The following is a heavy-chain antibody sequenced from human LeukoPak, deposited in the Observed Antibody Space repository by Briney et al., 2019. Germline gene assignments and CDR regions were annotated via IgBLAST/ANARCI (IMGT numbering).Heavy chain of an antibody. Sequence: SVKVSCKAPGFTFTSSAVQWVRQARGQRLEWIGWIVVGSGNTNYAQKFQERVTITRDMSTSTAYMELSSLRSEDTAVYYCAADLQGNSNLDYWGQGTLVTVSS. J-gene: IGHJ4*02. CDR3: AADLQGNSNLDY. CDR1: GFTFTSSA. D-gene: IGHD4-11*01. CDR2: IVVGSGNT. V-gene: IGHV1-58*01.